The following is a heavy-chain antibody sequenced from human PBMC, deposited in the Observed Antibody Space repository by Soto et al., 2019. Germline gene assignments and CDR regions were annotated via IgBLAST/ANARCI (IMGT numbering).Heavy chain of an antibody. J-gene: IGHJ4*02. CDR3: AKEYSSGWYYFDY. D-gene: IGHD6-19*01. Sequence: EVQLLESGGGLVQPGGSLRLSCAASGFTFSSYAMSWVRQAPGKGLEWASTISGSDGSTYYADSVKGRFTISRDNSKNTLYLQMNSLRAEDTAVYYCAKEYSSGWYYFDYWGQGTLVTVSS. V-gene: IGHV3-23*01. CDR2: ISGSDGST. CDR1: GFTFSSYA.